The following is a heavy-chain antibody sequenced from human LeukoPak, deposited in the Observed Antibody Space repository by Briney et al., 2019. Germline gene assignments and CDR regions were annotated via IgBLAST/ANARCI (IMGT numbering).Heavy chain of an antibody. Sequence: GSLRLSCAASGFTFSSYAMHWVRQAPGKGLEWVAVISYDGSNKYYADSVKGRFTISRDNSKNTLYLQMNSLRAEDTAVYYCAKDGRRSFSNPGDLDYWGQGTLVTVSS. V-gene: IGHV3-30-3*01. CDR1: GFTFSSYA. D-gene: IGHD4-11*01. CDR2: ISYDGSNK. CDR3: AKDGRRSFSNPGDLDY. J-gene: IGHJ4*02.